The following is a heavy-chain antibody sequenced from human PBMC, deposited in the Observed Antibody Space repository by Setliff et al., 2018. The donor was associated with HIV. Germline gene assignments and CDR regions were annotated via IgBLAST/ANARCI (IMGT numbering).Heavy chain of an antibody. Sequence: SETLSLTCTVSGGSISSSSYYWGWIRQPPGKGLEWIGSIYYSGSTYYNPSLKSRVTISVDTSKNQFSLKLSSVTAADTAVYYCARKGSIAARRYDYWGQGSPVTVSS. CDR2: IYYSGST. CDR1: GGSISSSSYY. V-gene: IGHV4-39*01. CDR3: ARKGSIAARRYDY. J-gene: IGHJ4*02. D-gene: IGHD6-6*01.